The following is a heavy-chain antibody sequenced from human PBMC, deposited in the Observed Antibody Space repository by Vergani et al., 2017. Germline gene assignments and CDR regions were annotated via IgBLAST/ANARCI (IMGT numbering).Heavy chain of an antibody. CDR3: AREGNMAYYDFWSGYYNYYYYMDV. CDR1: GGSFSGYY. J-gene: IGHJ6*03. CDR2: INQSGST. D-gene: IGHD3-3*01. V-gene: IGHV4-34*02. Sequence: QVQLQQWGAGLLKPSETLSLTCAVYGGSFSGYYWSWIRQPPGKGLEWIREINQSGSTKYNPSLKSRVTISVDTSENQFSLKLSSVTAADTAVYYCAREGNMAYYDFWSGYYNYYYYMDVWGKGTTVTVSS.